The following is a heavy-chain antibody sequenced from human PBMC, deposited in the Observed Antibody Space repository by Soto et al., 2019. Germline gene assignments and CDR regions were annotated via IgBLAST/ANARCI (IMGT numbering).Heavy chain of an antibody. V-gene: IGHV1-18*01. Sequence: ASVKVSCKASGYTFTSYGISWVRQAPGQGLEWMGWISAYNGNTKYAQKLQGRVTMTTDTSTSTAYMELRSLRSDDTAVYYCARDERTYSSSSSGAVDICGAGTMVTVTS. J-gene: IGHJ3*02. CDR2: ISAYNGNT. CDR3: ARDERTYSSSSSGAVDI. CDR1: GYTFTSYG. D-gene: IGHD6-6*01.